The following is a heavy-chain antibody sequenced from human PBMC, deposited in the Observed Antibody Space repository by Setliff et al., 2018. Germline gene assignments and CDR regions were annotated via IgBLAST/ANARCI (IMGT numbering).Heavy chain of an antibody. CDR1: GGTFSSYG. D-gene: IGHD6-19*01. V-gene: IGHV1-69*05. J-gene: IGHJ3*02. CDR3: ARVYLAGSGWDKANALDI. Sequence: SVKVSCKASGGTFSSYGISWVRQAPGQGLEWMGGTIPMFGTTNYARKFQGRVTIITDESTSTAYMQLSSLGSEDTAVYYCARVYLAGSGWDKANALDIWGQGTMVTVSS. CDR2: TIPMFGTT.